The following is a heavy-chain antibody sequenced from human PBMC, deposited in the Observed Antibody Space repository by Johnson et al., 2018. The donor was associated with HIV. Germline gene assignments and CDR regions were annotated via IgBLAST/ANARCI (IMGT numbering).Heavy chain of an antibody. V-gene: IGHV3-30*03. Sequence: VPLVESGGGLVKPGGSLRLSCATSGFSFSSYGMHWVRQAPGKGLEWMAIISYEGSNKYYADSVKGRFTLSRDNSKNTLYLQMNSLRHDDTAVYYCVRGGWLGYCSSTSCAKDAFDIWGQGTMVTVSS. CDR1: GFSFSSYG. D-gene: IGHD2-2*01. CDR3: VRGGWLGYCSSTSCAKDAFDI. J-gene: IGHJ3*02. CDR2: ISYEGSNK.